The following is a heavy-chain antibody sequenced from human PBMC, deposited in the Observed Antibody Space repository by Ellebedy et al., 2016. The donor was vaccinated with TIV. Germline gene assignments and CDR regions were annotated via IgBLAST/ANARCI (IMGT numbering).Heavy chain of an antibody. D-gene: IGHD3-22*01. CDR1: GYTFTSYG. V-gene: IGHV1-2*02. Sequence: AASVKVSCKASGYTFTSYGISWVRQAPGQGLEWMGWINADSGGTNYAQKFQGRVTVTRDTSINTAYMELSRLRSDDTAVYYCASCPYYYDSGAGLQDWFDPWGQGTLVTVSS. CDR2: INADSGGT. CDR3: ASCPYYYDSGAGLQDWFDP. J-gene: IGHJ5*02.